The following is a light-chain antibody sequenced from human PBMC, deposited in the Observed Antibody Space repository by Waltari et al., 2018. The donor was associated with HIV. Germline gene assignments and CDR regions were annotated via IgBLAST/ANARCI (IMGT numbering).Light chain of an antibody. CDR3: QTWGTGIQGV. CDR1: NGHSSYA. Sequence: QLVLTQSPSASASLGASVKLTCTLSNGHSSYAIACPQQQPEKGPRYLMKLSSDGSHSKGDGIPDRFSGSSSGAERYLTISSLQSKDEADYYCQTWGTGIQGVFGGGTKLTVL. J-gene: IGLJ3*02. V-gene: IGLV4-69*01. CDR2: LSSDGSH.